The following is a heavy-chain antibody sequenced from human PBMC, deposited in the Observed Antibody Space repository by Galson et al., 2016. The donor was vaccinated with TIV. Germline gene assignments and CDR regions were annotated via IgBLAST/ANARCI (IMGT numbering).Heavy chain of an antibody. V-gene: IGHV3-7*03. D-gene: IGHD3-3*01. CDR2: IKQGGDYK. CDR1: GFTFSRHW. J-gene: IGHJ4*02. CDR3: ARGPEYYDFWSGFSGDYFDY. Sequence: SLRLSCAASGFTFSRHWMSWVRQAPGKGLEWVANIKQGGDYKYYVDSVKGRFTISRDNAKNSLYLQMNSLRAEDTAVYYCARGPEYYDFWSGFSGDYFDYWGQGTLVTVSS.